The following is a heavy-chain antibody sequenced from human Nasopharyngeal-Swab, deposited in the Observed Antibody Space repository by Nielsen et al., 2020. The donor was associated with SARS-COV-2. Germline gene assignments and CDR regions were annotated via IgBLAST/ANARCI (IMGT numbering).Heavy chain of an antibody. V-gene: IGHV4-34*01. Sequence: CQAPGKGLEWIGVINHSGSTNYNPSLKSRVTISVDTSKNQFSLKLSSVTAADTAVYYCARDTIGYCSSTSCYQYYYYYMDVWGKGTTVTVSS. J-gene: IGHJ6*03. CDR3: ARDTIGYCSSTSCYQYYYYYMDV. CDR2: INHSGST. D-gene: IGHD2-2*01.